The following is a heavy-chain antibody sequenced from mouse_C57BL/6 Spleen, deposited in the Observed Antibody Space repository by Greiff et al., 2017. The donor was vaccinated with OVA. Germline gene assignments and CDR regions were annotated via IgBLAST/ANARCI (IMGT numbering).Heavy chain of an antibody. CDR1: GYTFTSYW. D-gene: IGHD1-1*01. CDR2: IDPSDSYT. V-gene: IGHV1-69*01. Sequence: VQLQQPGAELVMPGASVKLSCKASGYTFTSYWMHWVKQRPGQGLEWIGEIDPSDSYTNYNQKFKGKSTLTVDKSSSTAYMQLSSLTSEDSAVYYCARYLYYGSSYGYFDVWGTGTTVTVSS. CDR3: ARYLYYGSSYGYFDV. J-gene: IGHJ1*03.